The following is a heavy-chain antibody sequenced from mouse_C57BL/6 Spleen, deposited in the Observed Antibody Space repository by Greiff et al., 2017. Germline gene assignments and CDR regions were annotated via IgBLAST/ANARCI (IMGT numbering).Heavy chain of an antibody. Sequence: EVKLMASEGGLVQPGSSMKLSCTASGFTFSDYYMAWVRQVPEKGLEWVANINYDGSSTYYLDSLKSRFIISRDNAKNILYLQMSSLKSEDTATYYCARGIYDGYYYFDYWGQGTTLTVSS. D-gene: IGHD2-3*01. CDR3: ARGIYDGYYYFDY. J-gene: IGHJ2*01. CDR1: GFTFSDYY. V-gene: IGHV5-16*01. CDR2: INYDGSST.